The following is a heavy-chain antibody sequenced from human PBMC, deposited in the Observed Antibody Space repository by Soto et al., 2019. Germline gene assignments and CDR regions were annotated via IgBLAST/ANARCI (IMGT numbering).Heavy chain of an antibody. CDR3: ARGGSSSTVQY. V-gene: IGHV4-31*03. CDR1: GGSITSTSYY. CDR2: TSNRGST. D-gene: IGHD3-16*01. J-gene: IGHJ4*02. Sequence: QVQLQESGPGLVKPSQTLSLTCTVSGGSITSTSYYWSWIRQHPGAGLEWIGFTSNRGSTSYNPSLKSRVTISLDTSSNQFSLNLESVTAADTAVYYWARGGSSSTVQYWGQGTLVTVSS.